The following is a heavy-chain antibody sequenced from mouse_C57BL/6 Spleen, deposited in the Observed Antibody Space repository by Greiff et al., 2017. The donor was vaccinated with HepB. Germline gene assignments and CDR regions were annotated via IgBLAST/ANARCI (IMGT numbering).Heavy chain of an antibody. V-gene: IGHV5-12*01. Sequence: VKLMESGGGLVQPGGSLKLSCAASGFTFSDYYMYWVRQTPEKRLEWVAYISNGGGSTYYPDTVKGRFTISRDNAKNTLYLQMSRLKSEDTAMYYCARQGPAQATDYWGQGTTLTVSS. CDR1: GFTFSDYY. CDR3: ARQGPAQATDY. J-gene: IGHJ2*01. CDR2: ISNGGGST. D-gene: IGHD3-2*02.